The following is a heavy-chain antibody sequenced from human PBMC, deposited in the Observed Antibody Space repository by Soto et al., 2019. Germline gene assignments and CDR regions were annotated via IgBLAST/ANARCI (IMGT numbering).Heavy chain of an antibody. D-gene: IGHD4-17*01. CDR2: INPQTGGT. CDR3: AREVYGGGAFDI. CDR1: GYTFTGYY. V-gene: IGHV1-2*02. Sequence: ASVKVSCKASGYTFTGYYIHWVREAPGQGLEWMGWINPQTGGTSYAQKFQGRVTLSRDTSINTAYLELSSLRSEDTAVYYCAREVYGGGAFDIWGQGTMVTVSS. J-gene: IGHJ3*02.